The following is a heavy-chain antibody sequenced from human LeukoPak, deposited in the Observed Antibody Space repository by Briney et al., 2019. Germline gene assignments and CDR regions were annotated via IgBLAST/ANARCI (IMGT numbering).Heavy chain of an antibody. CDR1: GGSISSYY. CDR3: AREGDGDYSNDAFDI. V-gene: IGHV4-59*01. J-gene: IGHJ3*02. D-gene: IGHD4-17*01. CDR2: IYYSGST. Sequence: SETLSLTCTVSGGSISSYYWSWIRQPPGKGLEWIGYIYYSGSTNYNPSLKSRVTISVDMSRNQFSLKLSSVTAADTAVYYCAREGDGDYSNDAFDIWGQGTMVTVSS.